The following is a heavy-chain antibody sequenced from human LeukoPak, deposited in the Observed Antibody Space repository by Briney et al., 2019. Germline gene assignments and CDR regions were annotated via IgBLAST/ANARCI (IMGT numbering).Heavy chain of an antibody. V-gene: IGHV3-20*04. Sequence: GGSLRLSCAASGFTFSSYSMNWVRQAPGKGLEWVSGINWNGGSTGYTDSVKGRFTISRDNAKNSLYLQMNSLRAEDTALYYCTRRGLSGSYLYYYYYYMDVWGKGTTVTVSS. CDR3: TRRGLSGSYLYYYYYYMDV. CDR1: GFTFSSYS. CDR2: INWNGGST. D-gene: IGHD1-26*01. J-gene: IGHJ6*03.